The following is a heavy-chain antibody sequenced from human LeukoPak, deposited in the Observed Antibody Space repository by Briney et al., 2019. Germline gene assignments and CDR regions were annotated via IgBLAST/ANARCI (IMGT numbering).Heavy chain of an antibody. CDR3: ASGGREGSTSRCNWFDP. CDR2: INHSGST. D-gene: IGHD2-2*01. V-gene: IGHV4-34*01. CDR1: GGSFSGYY. J-gene: IGHJ5*02. Sequence: PSETLSLTCAVYGGSFSGYYWSWIRQPPGKGLEWIGEINHSGSTNYNPSLKSRVTISVDTSKNQFSLKLSSVTAADTAVYYCASGGREGSTSRCNWFDPWGQGTLVTVSS.